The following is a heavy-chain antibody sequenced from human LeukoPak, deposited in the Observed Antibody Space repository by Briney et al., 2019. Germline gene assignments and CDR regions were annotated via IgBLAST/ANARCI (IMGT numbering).Heavy chain of an antibody. V-gene: IGHV4-34*01. CDR3: ASQDPYYYDSSDYYYQF. CDR1: GGSFSGYY. Sequence: SETLSLTCAVYGGSFSGYYWSWIRQPPGKGLEWIGEINHSGSTNYNPSLKSRVTISVDTSKNQFSLKLSSVTAADTAVYYCASQDPYYYDSSDYYYQFWGQGTLVTVSS. J-gene: IGHJ4*02. CDR2: INHSGST. D-gene: IGHD3-22*01.